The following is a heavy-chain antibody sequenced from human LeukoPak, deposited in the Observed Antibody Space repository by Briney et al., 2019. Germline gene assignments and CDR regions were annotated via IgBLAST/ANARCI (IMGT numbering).Heavy chain of an antibody. D-gene: IGHD5-18*01. CDR2: IIPIFGTA. CDR1: GDAFSIDA. Sequence: VTVSCKTSGDAFSIDAMSWLRQAPGQGLEWMGGIIPIFGTANYAQKFQGRVTITTDESTSTAYMELSSLRSEDTAVYYCAGWDTAMVPPRYYYYYYYMDVWGKGTTVTVSS. J-gene: IGHJ6*03. V-gene: IGHV1-69*05. CDR3: AGWDTAMVPPRYYYYYYYMDV.